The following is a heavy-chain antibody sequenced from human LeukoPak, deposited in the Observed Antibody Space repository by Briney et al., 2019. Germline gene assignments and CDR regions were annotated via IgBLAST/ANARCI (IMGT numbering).Heavy chain of an antibody. CDR2: IIPILGIA. J-gene: IGHJ4*02. V-gene: IGHV1-69*04. CDR1: GGTFSSYA. CDR3: ARDEGIAVAGSFDY. Sequence: SVKVSCKASGGTFSSYAISWVRQAPGQGLEWMGRIIPILGIANYAQKFQGRVTITADKSTSTAYMELSSLRSEDTAVYYCARDEGIAVAGSFDYWGQGTLVTVSS. D-gene: IGHD6-19*01.